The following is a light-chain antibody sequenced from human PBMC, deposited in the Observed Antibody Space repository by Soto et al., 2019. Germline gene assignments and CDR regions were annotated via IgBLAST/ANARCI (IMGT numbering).Light chain of an antibody. CDR3: QQRSNWPSSLT. Sequence: EIVLTQSPATLSLSPGDRATLSSRASQRVSTYLAWYQQKPGQAPRLLIYDASNRATGIPARFSGSGSGTDFTLTISSLEPDDFAVYFCQQRSNWPSSLTFGGGTKVEI. J-gene: IGKJ4*01. CDR2: DAS. V-gene: IGKV3-11*01. CDR1: QRVSTY.